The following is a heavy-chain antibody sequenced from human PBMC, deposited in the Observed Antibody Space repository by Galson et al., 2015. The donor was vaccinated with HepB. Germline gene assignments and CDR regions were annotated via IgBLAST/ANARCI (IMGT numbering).Heavy chain of an antibody. Sequence: LRLSCAASGFTLSSHWMAWVRQAPGKGLEWVANIKHDGIEKYYVDSVKGRFTISRDNAKNSLFLQMNSLRAEDAAIYYCAREGLREAFDSWGQGTMVTVSS. CDR1: GFTLSSHW. CDR2: IKHDGIEK. V-gene: IGHV3-7*01. J-gene: IGHJ3*02. D-gene: IGHD2-21*02. CDR3: AREGLREAFDS.